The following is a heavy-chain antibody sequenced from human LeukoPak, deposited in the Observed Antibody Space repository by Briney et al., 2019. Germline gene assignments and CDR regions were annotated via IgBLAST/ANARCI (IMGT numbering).Heavy chain of an antibody. CDR1: RGSISSYH. CDR2: IYARGST. D-gene: IGHD3-10*01. V-gene: IGHV4-4*07. J-gene: IGHJ4*02. CDR3: ARDPGTPWFGELPKTGIYYLDY. Sequence: SETLSLTCTVSRGSISSYHWSWIRQPAGKGLEWIGRIYARGSTNYNPSLKSRVTMSVDTSKNQFSLRLSSVTAADTAVYYCARDPGTPWFGELPKTGIYYLDYWGQGTLVTVSS.